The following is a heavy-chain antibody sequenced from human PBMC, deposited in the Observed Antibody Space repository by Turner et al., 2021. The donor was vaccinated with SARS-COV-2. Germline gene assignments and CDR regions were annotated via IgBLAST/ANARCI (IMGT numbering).Heavy chain of an antibody. CDR3: ARDRYYYGSGSYYSYYYYGMDV. Sequence: QVQLVQSGAEVTKPGASVTVSCKASGYTFTSYDINWVRQATGQGLEWMGRMNPNSGNTGYAQKFQGRVTMTRNTSISTAYMELSSLRSEDTAVYYCARDRYYYGSGSYYSYYYYGMDVWGQGTTVTVSS. CDR2: MNPNSGNT. V-gene: IGHV1-8*01. CDR1: GYTFTSYD. D-gene: IGHD3-10*01. J-gene: IGHJ6*02.